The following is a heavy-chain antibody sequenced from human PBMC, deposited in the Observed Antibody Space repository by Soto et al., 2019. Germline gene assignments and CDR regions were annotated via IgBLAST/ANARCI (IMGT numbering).Heavy chain of an antibody. Sequence: GGSLRLSCAASGFTFSSYAMHWVRQAPGKGLEWVAVISYDGSNKYYADSVKGRFTISRDNSKNTLYLQMNSLRAEDTAVYYCAGLLEYDILTGYYTADMDVWGQGTXVTVSS. CDR2: ISYDGSNK. V-gene: IGHV3-30-3*01. CDR3: AGLLEYDILTGYYTADMDV. J-gene: IGHJ6*02. CDR1: GFTFSSYA. D-gene: IGHD3-9*01.